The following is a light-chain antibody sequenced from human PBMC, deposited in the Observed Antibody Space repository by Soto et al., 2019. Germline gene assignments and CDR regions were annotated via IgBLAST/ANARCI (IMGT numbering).Light chain of an antibody. CDR2: TTS. Sequence: VLTHGPLLSVSPVGTVTITCASSTGAVTSDSYPSWFQQKPGQALRALIYTTSNKHSWTPARFSGSLLGGKAALTLSDVQPEDEAAYFCLLYYDGAHVFGPGTKVTVL. CDR3: LLYYDGAHV. V-gene: IGLV7-43*01. J-gene: IGLJ1*01. CDR1: TGAVTSDSY.